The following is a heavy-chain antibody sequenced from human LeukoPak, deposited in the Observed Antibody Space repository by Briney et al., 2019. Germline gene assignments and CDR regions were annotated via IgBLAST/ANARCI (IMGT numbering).Heavy chain of an antibody. Sequence: PGGSLRLSCAASGFTFNNYGVGWVRQTPGKGLEWVATIGTSGANTYHADSVKGRFTISRDNSKSALYLQMNSLRAEDTAVYHCAKKSGDHFHFDFWGQGTLVTVSS. D-gene: IGHD2-21*01. J-gene: IGHJ4*02. CDR2: IGTSGANT. CDR3: AKKSGDHFHFDF. CDR1: GFTFNNYG. V-gene: IGHV3-23*01.